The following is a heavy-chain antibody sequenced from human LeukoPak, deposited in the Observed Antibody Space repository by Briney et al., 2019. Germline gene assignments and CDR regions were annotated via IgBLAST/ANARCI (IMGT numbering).Heavy chain of an antibody. V-gene: IGHV1-69*05. Sequence: SVKVSCKASGGTFSSYAISWVRQAPGQGLEWRGGIIPIFGTANYAQKFQGRVTITTDESTSTAYMELSSLRSEDTAVYYCTVGYCSSTSCYPNYYYYYYMDVWGKGTTVTVSS. D-gene: IGHD2-2*01. J-gene: IGHJ6*03. CDR3: TVGYCSSTSCYPNYYYYYYMDV. CDR1: GGTFSSYA. CDR2: IIPIFGTA.